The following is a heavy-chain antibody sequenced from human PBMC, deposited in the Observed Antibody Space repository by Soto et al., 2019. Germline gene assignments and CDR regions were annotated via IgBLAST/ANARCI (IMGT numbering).Heavy chain of an antibody. Sequence: AETLSLTCTVSGGSIISISYYWVLIRQPPGKGLEWIGSIYYSGSTYYNPSLKSRVTISVDTSKNQFSLKLSSVTAADTAVYYCARLLFGAANWFDPWGQGTLVTVSS. CDR2: IYYSGST. D-gene: IGHD3-10*01. CDR3: ARLLFGAANWFDP. V-gene: IGHV4-39*07. CDR1: GGSIISISYY. J-gene: IGHJ5*02.